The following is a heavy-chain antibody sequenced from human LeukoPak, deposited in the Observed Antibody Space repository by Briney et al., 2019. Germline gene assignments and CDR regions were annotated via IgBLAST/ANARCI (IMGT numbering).Heavy chain of an antibody. CDR2: ISSSGSTI. CDR3: ARAKLGRTKYSSSLIDI. CDR1: GFTFSSYE. Sequence: GGSLRLSCAASGFTFSSYEMNWVRQAPGKGLEWVSYISSSGSTIYYADSVKGRFTISRDNAKNSLYLQMNSLRAEDTAVYYCARAKLGRTKYSSSLIDIWGQGTMVTVSS. D-gene: IGHD6-13*01. J-gene: IGHJ3*02. V-gene: IGHV3-48*03.